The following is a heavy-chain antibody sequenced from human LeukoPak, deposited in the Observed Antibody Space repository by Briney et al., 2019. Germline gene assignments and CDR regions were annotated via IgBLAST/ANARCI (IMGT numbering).Heavy chain of an antibody. CDR1: GFTFSSYG. J-gene: IGHJ4*02. D-gene: IGHD2-15*01. CDR2: IRYDGSNK. Sequence: GGSLRLSCAASGFTFSSYGMHLVRQAPGKGLEWVAFIRYDGSNKYYADSVKGRFTISRDNSKNTLYLQMNSLRAEDTAVYYCAKGILGYCSGGSCAAYDYWGQGTLVTVSS. CDR3: AKGILGYCSGGSCAAYDY. V-gene: IGHV3-30*02.